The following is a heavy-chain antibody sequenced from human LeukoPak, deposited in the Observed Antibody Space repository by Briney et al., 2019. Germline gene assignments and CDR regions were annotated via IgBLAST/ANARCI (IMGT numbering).Heavy chain of an antibody. CDR2: ISGSGGST. CDR1: GFTFSSYG. D-gene: IGHD2-15*01. J-gene: IGHJ3*02. Sequence: GGSLRLSCAASGFTFSSYGMSWVRQAPGKGLEWVSAISGSGGSTYYADSVKGRFTISRDNSKNTLYLQMNSLRAEDTAVYYCARARPRGYSGPHRIAFDIWGQGTMVTVSS. CDR3: ARARPRGYSGPHRIAFDI. V-gene: IGHV3-23*01.